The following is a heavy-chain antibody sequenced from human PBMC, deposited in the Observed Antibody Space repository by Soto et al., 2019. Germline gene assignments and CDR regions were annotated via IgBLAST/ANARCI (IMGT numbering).Heavy chain of an antibody. D-gene: IGHD6-19*01. J-gene: IGHJ3*02. CDR3: ARDTGYSSGQVPESFDI. Sequence: EVQLVESGGGLVKPGGSLRLSCAASGFTFSSYSMIWVRQAPGKGLEWVSCISTSSNYIFYGDSVKGRFTISRDNAKNSLYRQMNSLRAEDTAVYYCARDTGYSSGQVPESFDIWGQGTMVTVSS. CDR2: ISTSSNYI. V-gene: IGHV3-21*06. CDR1: GFTFSSYS.